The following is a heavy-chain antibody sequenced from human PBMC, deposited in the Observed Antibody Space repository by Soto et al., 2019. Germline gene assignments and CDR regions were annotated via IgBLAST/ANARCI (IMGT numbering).Heavy chain of an antibody. V-gene: IGHV1-2*02. CDR2: INHNSGDT. J-gene: IGHJ3*02. Sequence: WASVKVSCKASGYTFTGYYMHWVRQAPGQGLEWMGWINHNSGDTNYAQKFQGRVIMTRDTSISTAYMELSGLRSDDTAVYYCARGFYYDSGYWAAFDIWGQGTMVTDSS. CDR1: GYTFTGYY. D-gene: IGHD3-22*01. CDR3: ARGFYYDSGYWAAFDI.